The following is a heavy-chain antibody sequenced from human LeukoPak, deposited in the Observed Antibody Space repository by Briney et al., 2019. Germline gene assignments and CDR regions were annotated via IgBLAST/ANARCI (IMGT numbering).Heavy chain of an antibody. J-gene: IGHJ4*02. CDR2: IWYDGTNK. CDR1: GSTFSSYA. V-gene: IGHV3-33*06. Sequence: PGRSPRLSCAASGSTFSSYAMHWVRQAPGKGLEWVAVIWYDGTNKYYADSLKGRFTISRDNSKNTLYLQMNSLRVEDTAVYYCAKDLIVEAEDRSFRGDHWGQGTLVTVSS. CDR3: AKDLIVEAEDRSFRGDH. D-gene: IGHD3-22*01.